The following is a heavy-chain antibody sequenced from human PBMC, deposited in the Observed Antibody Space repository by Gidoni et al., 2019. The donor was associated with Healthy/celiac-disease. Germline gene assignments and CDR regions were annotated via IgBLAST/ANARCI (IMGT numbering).Heavy chain of an antibody. CDR3: ARVRGGLYLYYFDY. CDR1: GGSISSGSYY. Sequence: QVQLQESGPGLVKPSQTLSLTCTGSGGSISSGSYYWSWIRQPAGKGLEWIGRIYTSGSTTYNPSLKSRVTISVDTSKNQFSLKLSSVTAADTAVYYCARVRGGLYLYYFDYWGQGTLVTVSS. V-gene: IGHV4-61*02. J-gene: IGHJ4*02. CDR2: IYTSGST.